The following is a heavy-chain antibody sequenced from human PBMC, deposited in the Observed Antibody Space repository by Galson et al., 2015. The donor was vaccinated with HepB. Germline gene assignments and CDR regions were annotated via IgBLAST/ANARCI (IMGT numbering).Heavy chain of an antibody. D-gene: IGHD4-17*01. CDR1: GYTFTSYV. CDR3: ARGSTTVSGMDV. CDR2: ISAYNGNT. Sequence: SVKVSCKASGYTFTSYVISWVRQAPGQGLEWMGWISAYNGNTNYAQNLQGRVTMITDTSTNTAYMELRNLRSDDTAVYYCARGSTTVSGMDVWGQGTTVTASS. J-gene: IGHJ6*02. V-gene: IGHV1-18*01.